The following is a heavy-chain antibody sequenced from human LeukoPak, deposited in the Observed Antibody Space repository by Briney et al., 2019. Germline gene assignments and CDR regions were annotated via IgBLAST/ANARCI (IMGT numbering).Heavy chain of an antibody. CDR3: ARSANTAMPFDF. CDR2: IYPGDSDT. D-gene: IGHD5-18*01. CDR1: GYSFTSYW. J-gene: IGHJ4*02. V-gene: IGHV5-51*01. Sequence: GESLQISCKGSGYSFTSYWIGWVRQLPGEGLEWMGIIYPGDSDTRYSPPFQGQVTISVDKSINTAFLQWSSLRASDTAIYYCARSANTAMPFDFWGQGTLVTVSS.